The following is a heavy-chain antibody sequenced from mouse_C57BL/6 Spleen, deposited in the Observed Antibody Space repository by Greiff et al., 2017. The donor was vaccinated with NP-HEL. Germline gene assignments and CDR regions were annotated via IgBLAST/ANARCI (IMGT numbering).Heavy chain of an antibody. CDR1: GYTFTDYY. CDR2: INPNNGGT. CDR3: EDSKEYFDV. J-gene: IGHJ1*03. D-gene: IGHD2-5*01. Sequence: EVQLQQSGPGLVKPGASVKMSCTASGYTFTDYYMHWVRQSHGKGLEWIGYINPNNGGTSYNQKFKGKATLTVNKSSSTAYIELRSLTSEDYAVYDDEDSKEYFDVWGKGTTVTVSS. V-gene: IGHV1-22*01.